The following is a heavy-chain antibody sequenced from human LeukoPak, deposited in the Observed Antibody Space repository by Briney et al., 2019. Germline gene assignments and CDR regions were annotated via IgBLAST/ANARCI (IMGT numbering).Heavy chain of an antibody. CDR1: GFTFSSYA. J-gene: IGHJ3*02. Sequence: PGGSLRLSCAASGFTFSSYAMHWVRQAPGKGLEWVAVISYDGSNKYYADSVKGRFTISRDNSKNTLYLQMNSLRAEDTAVYYCARAGYYYGPHAFDIWGQGTMVTVSS. CDR2: ISYDGSNK. CDR3: ARAGYYYGPHAFDI. V-gene: IGHV3-30-3*01. D-gene: IGHD3-10*01.